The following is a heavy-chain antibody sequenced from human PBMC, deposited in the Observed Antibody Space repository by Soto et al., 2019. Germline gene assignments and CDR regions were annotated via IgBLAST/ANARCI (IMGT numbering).Heavy chain of an antibody. Sequence: ASVKVSCKVSGYTLTELSMHWVRQAPGKGLEWMGGFDPEDGETIYAQKFQGRVTMTEDTSTDTAYMELSSLRSEDTAVYYCSISMVDGDLGGYVYWCQGPLVTVSS. CDR1: GYTLTELS. CDR3: SISMVDGDLGGYVY. J-gene: IGHJ4*02. D-gene: IGHD4-17*01. CDR2: FDPEDGET. V-gene: IGHV1-24*01.